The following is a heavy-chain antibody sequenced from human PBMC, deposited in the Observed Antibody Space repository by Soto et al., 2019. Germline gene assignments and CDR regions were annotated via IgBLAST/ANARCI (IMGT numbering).Heavy chain of an antibody. CDR1: GGSISSYY. Sequence: QVQLQESGPGLVKPSETLSLTCTVSGGSISSYYWSWIRQPPGKGLEWIGYIYYSGSTNYNPSLETAVTISVDPSKSQFPLKLRSVPAADPAVYYCARRYGGNFPYWGHGTLVTVSS. V-gene: IGHV4-59*01. J-gene: IGHJ4*01. D-gene: IGHD3-16*01. CDR3: ARRYGGNFPY. CDR2: IYYSGST.